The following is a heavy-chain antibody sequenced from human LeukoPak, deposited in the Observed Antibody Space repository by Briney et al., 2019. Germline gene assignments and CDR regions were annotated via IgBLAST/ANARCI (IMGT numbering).Heavy chain of an antibody. V-gene: IGHV3-33*06. J-gene: IGHJ4*02. CDR3: AKDAQRGFDYSNSLEY. CDR1: GFTYSHYG. CDR2: IWSDATEK. Sequence: GGSLRLSCAASGFTYSHYGMRWVRQAPGKGLEWVAVIWSDATEKYYGDAVKGRFTISRDNSRNTLYLQMNSLRVEDTAVYYCAKDAQRGFDYSNSLEYWGQGTLVTVSS. D-gene: IGHD4-11*01.